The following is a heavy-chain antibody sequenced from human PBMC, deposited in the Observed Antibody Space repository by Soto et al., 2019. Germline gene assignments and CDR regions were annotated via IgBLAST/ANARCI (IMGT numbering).Heavy chain of an antibody. V-gene: IGHV1-18*01. J-gene: IGHJ4*02. CDR3: ARQGPSLLIAVAGLFDY. CDR2: ISAYNGNT. CDR1: GYTFTSHG. D-gene: IGHD6-19*01. Sequence: GASVKVSCKASGYTFTSHGISWVRQAPGQGLEWMGWISAYNGNTNYAQKLQGRVTMTTDTSTSTAYMELRSLRSDDTAVYYCARQGPSLLIAVAGLFDYWGQGTLVTVSS.